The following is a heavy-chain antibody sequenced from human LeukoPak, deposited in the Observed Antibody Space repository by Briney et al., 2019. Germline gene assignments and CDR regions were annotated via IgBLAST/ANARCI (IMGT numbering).Heavy chain of an antibody. CDR1: GFTFSSYA. V-gene: IGHV3-48*03. CDR3: AELGITMIGGV. D-gene: IGHD3-10*02. Sequence: GGSLRLSCAASGFTFSSYAMNWVRQAPGKGLEWVSYISHTGSAISYADSVKGRFTVSRDNAKNSLYLQMNSLRAEDTAVYYCAELGITMIGGVWGKGTTVTISS. J-gene: IGHJ6*04. CDR2: ISHTGSAI.